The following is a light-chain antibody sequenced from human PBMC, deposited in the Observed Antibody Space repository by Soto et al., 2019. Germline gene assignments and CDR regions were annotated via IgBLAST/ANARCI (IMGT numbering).Light chain of an antibody. CDR1: ESISNW. CDR2: DAS. CDR3: QQYNSYSPCT. V-gene: IGKV1-5*01. J-gene: IGKJ4*01. Sequence: DIQMTQSPSTLSASVGDRVIITCRASESISNWLAWYQQTPGKAPKLLIYDASSLESGVPSRFSGRGSGTEFTRTISSLQPDDFATYYCQQYNSYSPCTFGGGTKVDIK.